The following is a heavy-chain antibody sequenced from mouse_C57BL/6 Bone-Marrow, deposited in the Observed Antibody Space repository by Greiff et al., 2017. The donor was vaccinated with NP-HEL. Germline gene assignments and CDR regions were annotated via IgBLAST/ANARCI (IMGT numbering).Heavy chain of an antibody. D-gene: IGHD1-1*01. J-gene: IGHJ1*03. CDR2: ISSGGDYI. CDR1: GFTFSSYA. CDR3: TRDPGYGSSYWYFDV. V-gene: IGHV5-9-1*02. Sequence: EVKVEESGEGLVKPGGSLKLSCAASGFTFSSYAMSWVRQTPEKRLEWVAYISSGGDYIYYADTVKGRFTISRDNARNTLYLQMSSLKSEDTAMYYCTRDPGYGSSYWYFDVWGTGTTVTVSS.